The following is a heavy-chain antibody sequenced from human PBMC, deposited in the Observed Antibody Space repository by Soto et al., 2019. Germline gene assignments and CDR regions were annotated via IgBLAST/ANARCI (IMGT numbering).Heavy chain of an antibody. CDR1: GFTFDDYA. Sequence: GGSLRLSCAASGFTFDDYAMHWVRQAPGKGLEWVSGISWNSGSIGYADSVKGRFTISRDNSKNTLYLQMNSLRAEDTAVYYCASDPRTKDAFDIWGQGTMVTVSS. J-gene: IGHJ3*02. CDR2: ISWNSGSI. CDR3: ASDPRTKDAFDI. D-gene: IGHD2-8*01. V-gene: IGHV3-9*01.